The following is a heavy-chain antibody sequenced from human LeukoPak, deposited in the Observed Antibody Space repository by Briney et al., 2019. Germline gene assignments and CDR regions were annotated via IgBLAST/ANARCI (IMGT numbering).Heavy chain of an antibody. V-gene: IGHV1-69*06. D-gene: IGHD6-6*01. CDR2: IIPIFGTA. J-gene: IGHJ6*03. Sequence: ASVKVSCKASGGTFSSYAISWVRQAPGQGLEWMGGIIPIFGTANYAQKFQGRVTITADKSTSTAYMELSSLRSEDTAVYYCARAYYPYSSSHYYYYYYMDVWGKGTTVTVSS. CDR3: ARAYYPYSSSHYYYYYYMDV. CDR1: GGTFSSYA.